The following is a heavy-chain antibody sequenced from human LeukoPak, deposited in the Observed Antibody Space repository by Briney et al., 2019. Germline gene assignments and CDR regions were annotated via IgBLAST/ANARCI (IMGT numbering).Heavy chain of an antibody. CDR2: IKQDGSEK. V-gene: IGHV3-7*01. J-gene: IGHJ4*02. CDR3: AKDPRDCSSSSRYTAAAGFDY. CDR1: GFTFSSYW. D-gene: IGHD2-2*02. Sequence: GGSLRLSCAASGFTFSSYWMSWVRQAPGKGLEWEANIKQDGSEKYYADSVKGRFTISRDNSKNTLFLQMNSLRAEDTAVYYCAKDPRDCSSSSRYTAAAGFDYWGQGALVTVSS.